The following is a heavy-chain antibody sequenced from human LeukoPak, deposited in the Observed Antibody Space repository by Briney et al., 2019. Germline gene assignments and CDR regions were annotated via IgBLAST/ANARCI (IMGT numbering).Heavy chain of an antibody. V-gene: IGHV3-21*01. CDR3: ARDSPHAKDCSGGSCYFLRGPLDY. CDR2: ISSSSSYI. D-gene: IGHD2-15*01. Sequence: PGGSLRLSCAASGFTFSSYSMNWVRQAPGKGLEWVSSISSSSSYIYYADSVKGRFTISRDNAKNSLYLQMNSLRAEDTAVYYCARDSPHAKDCSGGSCYFLRGPLDYWGQGTLVTVSS. CDR1: GFTFSSYS. J-gene: IGHJ4*02.